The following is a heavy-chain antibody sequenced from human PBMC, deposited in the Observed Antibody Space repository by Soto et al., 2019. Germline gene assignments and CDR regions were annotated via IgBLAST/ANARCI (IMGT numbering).Heavy chain of an antibody. J-gene: IGHJ4*02. CDR1: GYSFTSYW. D-gene: IGHD5-18*01. V-gene: IGHV5-10-1*01. CDR2: IDPSDSYT. CDR3: ARRPRTAHYFDY. Sequence: PGESLKISCKGSGYSFTSYWITWVRQMPGKGLEWMGRIDPSDSYTNYSPSFQGHVTVSTDKSISTAYLQWSSLKASDTAMYYCARRPRTAHYFDYWGQGTLVTVSS.